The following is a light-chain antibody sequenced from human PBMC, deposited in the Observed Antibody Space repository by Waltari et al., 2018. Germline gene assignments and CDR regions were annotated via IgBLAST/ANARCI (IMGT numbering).Light chain of an antibody. CDR1: SSNIGAGSD. Sequence: QSVLTQPPSMSGAPGQRVTISCTGTSSNIGAGSDVHWYQQLPGTAPKLHIYCKNNRTTWVADRFSASKADSSASLAITGLQAEDEADYYCQSYDRNRVVFGGGTKLTVL. CDR2: CKN. J-gene: IGLJ2*01. V-gene: IGLV1-40*01. CDR3: QSYDRNRVV.